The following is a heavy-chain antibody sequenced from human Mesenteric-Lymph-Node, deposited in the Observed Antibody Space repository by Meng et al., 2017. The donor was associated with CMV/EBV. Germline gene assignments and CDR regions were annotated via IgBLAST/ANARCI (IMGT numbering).Heavy chain of an antibody. V-gene: IGHV4-39*07. CDR1: GGSISSSSYY. CDR3: ATDYRNFDY. CDR2: IYYSGST. D-gene: IGHD4-11*01. Sequence: ESLKISCTVSGGSISSSSYYWGWIRQPPGKGLEWIGSIYYSGSTYYNPSLKSRVTISVDTSKNQFSLKLSSVTAAATAVYYCATDYRNFDYWGQGTLVTVSS. J-gene: IGHJ4*02.